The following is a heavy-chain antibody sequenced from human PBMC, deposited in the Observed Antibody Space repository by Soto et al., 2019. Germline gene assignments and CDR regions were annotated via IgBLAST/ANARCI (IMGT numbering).Heavy chain of an antibody. Sequence: SETLSLTCTVSGGSISSGGYYWSWIRQHPGKGLEWIGYIYYSGSTYYNPSLKSRVTISVDTSKNQFSLKLSSVTAADTAVYYCARTSGGWKAFDYWGQGTLVTVSS. CDR3: ARTSGGWKAFDY. CDR2: IYYSGST. CDR1: GGSISSGGYY. D-gene: IGHD6-19*01. V-gene: IGHV4-31*03. J-gene: IGHJ4*02.